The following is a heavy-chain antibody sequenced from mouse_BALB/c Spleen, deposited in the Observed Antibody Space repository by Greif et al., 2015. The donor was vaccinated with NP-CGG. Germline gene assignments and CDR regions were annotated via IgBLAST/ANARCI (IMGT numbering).Heavy chain of an antibody. Sequence: EVMLVESGGGLVQPGGSLRLSCATSGFTFTDYYMSWVRQPPGKALEWLGFIRNKANGYTTEYSASVKGRFTISRDNSQSILYLQMNTLRAEDSATYYCARGHRYGGAMDYWGQGTSVTVSS. J-gene: IGHJ4*01. CDR1: GFTFTDYY. CDR2: IRNKANGYTT. V-gene: IGHV7-3*02. D-gene: IGHD2-14*01. CDR3: ARGHRYGGAMDY.